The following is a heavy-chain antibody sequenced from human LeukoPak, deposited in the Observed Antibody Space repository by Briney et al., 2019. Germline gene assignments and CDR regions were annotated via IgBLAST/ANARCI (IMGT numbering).Heavy chain of an antibody. CDR1: GFTFSTYA. CDR3: AKERASYTNPYYFDY. CDR2: ISGSGAST. D-gene: IGHD3-16*02. J-gene: IGHJ4*02. V-gene: IGHV3-23*01. Sequence: HSGVSLRLSCAASGFTFSTYAMSWVRQAPGKGLEWVSTISGSGASTYYADSVRGRFTISRYNSKNTLYLHMNSLRAEDTAVYYCAKERASYTNPYYFDYWGQGTLVTVSS.